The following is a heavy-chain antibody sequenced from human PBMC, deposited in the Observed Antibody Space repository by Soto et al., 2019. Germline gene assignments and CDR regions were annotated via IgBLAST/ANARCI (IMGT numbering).Heavy chain of an antibody. CDR1: GGSISSSNW. Sequence: QVQLQESGPGLVKPSGTLSLTCAVSGGSISSSNWWSWVRQPPGKGLGWIGEIYHSGSSNYNPYLKSRVTISVDKSQSQFSLKLSSVTSADTAVYYCARDYGSGSYRYYGRDVWGQGTTVTVSS. CDR2: IYHSGSS. CDR3: ARDYGSGSYRYYGRDV. D-gene: IGHD3-10*01. V-gene: IGHV4-4*02. J-gene: IGHJ6*02.